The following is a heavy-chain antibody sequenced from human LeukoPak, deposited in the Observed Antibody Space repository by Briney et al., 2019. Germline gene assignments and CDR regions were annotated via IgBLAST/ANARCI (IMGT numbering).Heavy chain of an antibody. CDR3: ARVRNDSRGYYYYYYYMDV. Sequence: SETLSLTCTVSGGSISSSSDYWGWIRQAPGKGLEWIGSIYYHENTYYNSSLKSRVTISVDTSKNQFSLKLSSVTAADTAVYYCARVRNDSRGYYYYYYYMDVWGKGTTVTVSS. D-gene: IGHD3-22*01. V-gene: IGHV4-39*01. J-gene: IGHJ6*03. CDR2: IYYHENT. CDR1: GGSISSSSDY.